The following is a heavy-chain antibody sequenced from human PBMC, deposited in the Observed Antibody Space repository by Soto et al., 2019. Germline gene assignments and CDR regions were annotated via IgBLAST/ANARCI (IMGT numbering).Heavy chain of an antibody. D-gene: IGHD2-15*01. CDR1: GGSISSYY. CDR2: MYYSGST. CDR3: ARLGYFSGGSYYPEYNWFYP. V-gene: IGHV4-59*01. Sequence: SETLSLTCTVSGGSISSYYWTWIRQLPGKGLEWIGYMYYSGSTNYNPSLKSRVTISVDTSKNQFSLKLSSVTAADTAVYYCARLGYFSGGSYYPEYNWFYPWGQRTPVTVSS. J-gene: IGHJ5*02.